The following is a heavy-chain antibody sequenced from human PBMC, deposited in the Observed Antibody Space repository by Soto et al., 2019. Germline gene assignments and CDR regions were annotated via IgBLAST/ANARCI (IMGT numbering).Heavy chain of an antibody. CDR3: ARVVTTATPYYFDY. D-gene: IGHD4-17*01. Sequence: GGSLRLSCAASGFTFSNNYMSWVRQAPGKGLEWVSVIYGGGSTDYADSVKGRFTISRDNSKNTLYLQMNSLRAEDTAVYYCARVVTTATPYYFDYWGQGTLVTVSS. V-gene: IGHV3-53*01. CDR1: GFTFSNNY. J-gene: IGHJ4*02. CDR2: IYGGGST.